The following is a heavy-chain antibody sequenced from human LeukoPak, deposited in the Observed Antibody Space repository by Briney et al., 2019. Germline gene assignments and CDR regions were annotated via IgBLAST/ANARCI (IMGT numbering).Heavy chain of an antibody. J-gene: IGHJ5*01. V-gene: IGHV4-59*01. CDR1: GGAIITNF. Sequence: SETLPLTCYLLGGAIITNFWTWIRQPPEKGLEWIGYNHYTGSTNHNPSLKSRVTMSVDTSKNQFSLKLSSVTAADTAVYYCARGRSGGDWFDSWGQGTLVTVSS. CDR2: NHYTGST. CDR3: ARGRSGGDWFDS. D-gene: IGHD3-10*01.